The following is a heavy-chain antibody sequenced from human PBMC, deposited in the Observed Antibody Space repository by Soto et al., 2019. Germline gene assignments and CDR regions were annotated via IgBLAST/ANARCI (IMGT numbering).Heavy chain of an antibody. Sequence: SVKVSCKASGGTFSSYAISWVRQAPGQGLEWMGGIIPIFGTANYAQKFQGRVTITADESTSIAYMELSSLRSEDTAVYYCARDLLDGYNDMAWGQGTLVTVYS. J-gene: IGHJ5*02. CDR1: GGTFSSYA. CDR2: IIPIFGTA. D-gene: IGHD3-9*01. CDR3: ARDLLDGYNDMA. V-gene: IGHV1-69*13.